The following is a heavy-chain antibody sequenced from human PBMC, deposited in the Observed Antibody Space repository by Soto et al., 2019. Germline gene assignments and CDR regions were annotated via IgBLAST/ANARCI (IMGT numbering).Heavy chain of an antibody. J-gene: IGHJ4*02. D-gene: IGHD6-19*01. Sequence: GGSLRLSCAASGFTFDDYAMHWVRQAPGKGLEWVSGISWNSGSIGYADSVKGRFTISRDNAKNSLYLQMNSLRAEDTALYYCAKDYKQWLALDYWGQGTLVTASS. CDR3: AKDYKQWLALDY. V-gene: IGHV3-9*01. CDR2: ISWNSGSI. CDR1: GFTFDDYA.